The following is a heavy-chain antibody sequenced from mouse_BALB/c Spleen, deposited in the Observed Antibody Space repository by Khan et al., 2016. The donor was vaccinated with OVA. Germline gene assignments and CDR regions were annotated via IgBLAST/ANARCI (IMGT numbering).Heavy chain of an antibody. CDR3: AREPPIYYCSYGTMDN. D-gene: IGHD1-1*01. Sequence: QVQLQQSGPGLVAPSQNLSITCTVSGFSLTSYGVHWVRQPPGKGLDWLGVIWAGGSTSYYSATMYRMSNSKDNSKVHIFLGMSRLQTDDTAMYYCAREPPIYYCSYGTMDNWGQGTSVTVSA. J-gene: IGHJ4*01. V-gene: IGHV2-9*02. CDR1: GFSLTSYG. CDR2: IWAGGST.